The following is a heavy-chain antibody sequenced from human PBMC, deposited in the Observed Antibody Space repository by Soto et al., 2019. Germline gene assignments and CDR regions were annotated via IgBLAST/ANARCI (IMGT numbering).Heavy chain of an antibody. Sequence: SEILSLTCAVYGGSFSGYYWSWIRQPPGKGLEWIGEINHGGRTNYSPSLKSRLTISVDTSKNQFSLKLTSVTAADTAVYYCARGRTGMDVWGQGTTVTVSS. CDR3: ARGRTGMDV. CDR2: INHGGRT. CDR1: GGSFSGYY. V-gene: IGHV4-34*01. J-gene: IGHJ6*02.